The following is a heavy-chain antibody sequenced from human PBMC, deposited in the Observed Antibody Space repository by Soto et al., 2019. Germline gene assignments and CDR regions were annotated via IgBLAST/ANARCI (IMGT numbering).Heavy chain of an antibody. J-gene: IGHJ6*02. V-gene: IGHV3-23*01. CDR3: AKDRPSPIVVVPAAIYGMDV. Sequence: EVQLLESGGGLVQPGGSLRLSCAASGFTFSSYAMSWVRQAPGKGLEWVSAISGSGGSTYYADSVKGRFTISRDNSKNTLYLQMNSLRAEDTAVYYCAKDRPSPIVVVPAAIYGMDVWGQGNTVTVSS. CDR1: GFTFSSYA. CDR2: ISGSGGST. D-gene: IGHD2-2*01.